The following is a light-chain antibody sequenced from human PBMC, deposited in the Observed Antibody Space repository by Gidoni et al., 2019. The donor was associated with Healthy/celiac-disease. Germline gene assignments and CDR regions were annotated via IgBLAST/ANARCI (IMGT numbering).Light chain of an antibody. CDR1: QDISNY. CDR2: DAS. J-gene: IGKJ3*01. Sequence: SQMTQSPSSLSASVGDRVTITRQASQDISNYLYWYQQKPGKAPKLLIYDASNLETGVPSRFSGSGSGTDFTFTISSLQPEDIATYYCQQYDNLPLTFXPXTKVDIK. V-gene: IGKV1-33*01. CDR3: QQYDNLPLT.